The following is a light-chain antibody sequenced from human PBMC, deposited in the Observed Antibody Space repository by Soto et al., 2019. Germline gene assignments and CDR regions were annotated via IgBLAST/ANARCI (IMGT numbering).Light chain of an antibody. J-gene: IGKJ1*01. CDR3: QQYNNWHSWT. CDR2: GAS. Sequence: ILLTQSPCTLSLSPGDSATLSCRASPSVSSSLLAWYQHKPGQAPRLLIYGASTRATGIPARFSGSGSGTEFTLTISSLQYEDFAVHYCQQYNNWHSWTFGQGTKVDIK. V-gene: IGKV3D-15*01. CDR1: PSVSSS.